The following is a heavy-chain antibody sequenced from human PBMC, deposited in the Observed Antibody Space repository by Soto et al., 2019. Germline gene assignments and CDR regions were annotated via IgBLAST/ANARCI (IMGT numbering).Heavy chain of an antibody. CDR2: IWYDGSNK. CDR1: GFTFSSYG. V-gene: IGHV3-33*01. CDR3: ARDEGLMVYARYYYYYGMDV. Sequence: LRLSCAASGFTFSSYGMHWVRQAPGKGLEWVAVIWYDGSNKYYADSVKGRFTISRDNSKKTLYLQMNSLRAEDTAVYYCARDEGLMVYARYYYYYGMDVWGQGTTVTVSS. D-gene: IGHD2-8*01. J-gene: IGHJ6*02.